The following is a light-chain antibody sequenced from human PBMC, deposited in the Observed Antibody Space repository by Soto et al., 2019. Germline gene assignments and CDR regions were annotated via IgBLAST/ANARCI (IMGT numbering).Light chain of an antibody. J-gene: IGKJ1*01. V-gene: IGKV3-20*01. CDR3: QQYGHSLWT. CDR1: QSVSSGH. Sequence: DIVLTQSPGTLSLSPGERASLSCRASQSVSSGHLAWYQQKPGQAPRLLIYGASSRATGIPDRFSGSGSGTDFTLTISRLEPEDYAVYYCQQYGHSLWTFVQGTKVDIK. CDR2: GAS.